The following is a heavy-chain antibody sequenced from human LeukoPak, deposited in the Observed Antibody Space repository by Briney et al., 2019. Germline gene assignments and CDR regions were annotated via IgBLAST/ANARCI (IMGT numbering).Heavy chain of an antibody. V-gene: IGHV3-48*03. D-gene: IGHD5-18*01. Sequence: GGSLRLSRAASGFAFSSYEMNWVRQAPGKGPEWISYISGGRDTMYYADSVKGRFTSSRDNAKNSLFLQMNSLRAEDTAVYYCVRVGRIQYFDYWGRGTPVTVSS. J-gene: IGHJ4*02. CDR3: VRVGRIQYFDY. CDR2: ISGGRDTM. CDR1: GFAFSSYE.